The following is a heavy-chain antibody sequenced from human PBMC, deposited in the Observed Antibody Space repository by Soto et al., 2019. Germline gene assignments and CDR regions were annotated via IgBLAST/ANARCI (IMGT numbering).Heavy chain of an antibody. D-gene: IGHD1-26*01. V-gene: IGHV5-51*01. CDR3: ARTYSGTYHPPFYFYY. Sequence: GASLKISCKGSGYSFTKYWIGWVRQMPGKGLEWMGIIYPGDSDARYSPSLQGQVIISADKSINTAYLQWSSLQASDTAVYYCARTYSGTYHPPFYFYYWGQGTQVTVSS. J-gene: IGHJ4*02. CDR1: GYSFTKYW. CDR2: IYPGDSDA.